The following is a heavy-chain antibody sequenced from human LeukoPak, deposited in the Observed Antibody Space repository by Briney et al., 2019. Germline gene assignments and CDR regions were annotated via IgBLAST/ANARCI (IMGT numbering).Heavy chain of an antibody. V-gene: IGHV3-30*18. CDR2: SSYDEGHT. Sequence: GGSLRLSCAASRFSFRSYDMHWVRQAPGKGLEWLAVSSYDEGHTYYTDSVKGRFTISRDNSKNTLYLQMNSLRPGDTAVYYCAKDGQLGGSSWFTLYFDYWGQGTLVTVSS. D-gene: IGHD6-13*01. CDR3: AKDGQLGGSSWFTLYFDY. CDR1: RFSFRSYD. J-gene: IGHJ4*02.